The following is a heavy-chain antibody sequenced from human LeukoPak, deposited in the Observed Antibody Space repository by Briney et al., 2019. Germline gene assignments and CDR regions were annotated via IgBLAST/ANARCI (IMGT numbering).Heavy chain of an antibody. CDR1: GYTFPSYD. CDR3: ARGSVPLGIDY. D-gene: IGHD1-1*01. J-gene: IGHJ4*02. Sequence: ASVKVSCKSSGYTFPSYDINWVRQATGQGLEWMGRINPHNGNTVYAQNFQARVTFTRDTSMTTAYMEVSSLRSDDTAIYYCARGSVPLGIDYWGQGTLVTVSS. CDR2: INPHNGNT. V-gene: IGHV1-8*03.